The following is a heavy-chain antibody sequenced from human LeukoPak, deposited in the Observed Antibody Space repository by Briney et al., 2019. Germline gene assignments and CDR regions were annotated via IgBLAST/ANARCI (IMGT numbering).Heavy chain of an antibody. CDR2: IIPIFGTA. CDR1: GGTFSSYA. J-gene: IGHJ4*02. CDR3: ARDEVVVAATPFDY. V-gene: IGHV1-69*05. Sequence: SVKVSCKASGGTFSSYAISWVRQAPGQGLEWMGGIIPIFGTANYAQKFQGRVTITTDESTSTAYMELSSLRSEDTAVYYCARDEVVVAATPFDYWGQGTLVTVSS. D-gene: IGHD2-15*01.